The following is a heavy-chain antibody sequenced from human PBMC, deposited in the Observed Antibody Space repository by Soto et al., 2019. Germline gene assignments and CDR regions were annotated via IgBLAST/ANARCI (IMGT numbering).Heavy chain of an antibody. CDR1: GFTFSSYW. CDR3: ARVGIAARPGYYYYGMDV. Sequence: PXGSLILSCAASGFTFSSYWMHLVRQAPGKGLVWVSRINSDGSSTSYADSVKGRFTISRDNAKNTLYLQMNSLRAEDTAVYYCARVGIAARPGYYYYGMDVWGQGTTVTVSS. V-gene: IGHV3-74*01. J-gene: IGHJ6*02. D-gene: IGHD6-6*01. CDR2: INSDGSST.